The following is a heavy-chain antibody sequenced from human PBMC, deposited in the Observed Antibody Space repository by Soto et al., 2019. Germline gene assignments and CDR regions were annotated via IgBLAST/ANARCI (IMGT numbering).Heavy chain of an antibody. CDR2: IIPIFGTA. CDR1: GGTFSSYA. Sequence: SVKVSCKASGGTFSSYAFSSVRQAAGQGVEGMGGIIPIFGTANYAQKCQGRVTISADESTSTAYMELSSLRSEDTAVYYGAGVYYYNVGMVVWGQGTTVTAP. V-gene: IGHV1-69*13. J-gene: IGHJ6*02. CDR3: AGVYYYNVGMVV.